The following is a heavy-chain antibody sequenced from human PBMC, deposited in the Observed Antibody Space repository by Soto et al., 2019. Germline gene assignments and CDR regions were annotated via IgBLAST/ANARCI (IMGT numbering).Heavy chain of an antibody. CDR1: GFTFSSYA. V-gene: IGHV3-23*01. CDR2: ISGSGGST. CDR3: AKSDNTMVRGVIIAGDWFDP. D-gene: IGHD3-10*01. J-gene: IGHJ5*02. Sequence: GGSLRLSCAASGFTFSSYAMSWVRQAPGKGLEWVSAISGSGGSTYYADSVKGRFTISRDNSKNTLYLQMNSLRAEDTAVYYCAKSDNTMVRGVIIAGDWFDPWGQGTLVTVSS.